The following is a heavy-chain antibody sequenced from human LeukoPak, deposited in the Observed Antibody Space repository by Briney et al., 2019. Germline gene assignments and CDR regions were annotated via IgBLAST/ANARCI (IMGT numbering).Heavy chain of an antibody. Sequence: SETLSLTCTVSGGSISSSSYYWGWIRQPPGKGLEWIGSIYYSGSTYYNPSLKSRVTISVDTSKNQFSLKLSSVTAADTAVYYCAVADADYYDSSGSYYFDYWGQGTLVTVSS. CDR1: GGSISSSSYY. D-gene: IGHD3-22*01. J-gene: IGHJ4*02. CDR2: IYYSGST. V-gene: IGHV4-39*01. CDR3: AVADADYYDSSGSYYFDY.